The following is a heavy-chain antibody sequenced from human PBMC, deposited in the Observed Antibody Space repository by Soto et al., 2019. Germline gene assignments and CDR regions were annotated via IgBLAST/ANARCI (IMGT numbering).Heavy chain of an antibody. CDR3: ARGGYGDYWVYTFDI. Sequence: PSETLSLTCTVSGGSISSGDYYWCWIRQPPGKGLEWIGYIYYSGSTYYNPSLKSRVTISVGTSKNQFSLKLSSVTAADTAVYYCARGGYGDYWVYTFDIWGQGTMVTVSS. D-gene: IGHD4-17*01. CDR2: IYYSGST. V-gene: IGHV4-30-4*01. J-gene: IGHJ3*02. CDR1: GGSISSGDYY.